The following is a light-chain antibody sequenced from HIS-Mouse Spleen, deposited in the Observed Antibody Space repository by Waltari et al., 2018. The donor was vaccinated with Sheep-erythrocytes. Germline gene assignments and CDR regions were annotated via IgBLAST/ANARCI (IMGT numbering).Light chain of an antibody. V-gene: IGLV2-11*01. CDR3: CSYAGSYTWV. CDR1: SSDVGGYNY. J-gene: IGLJ3*02. CDR2: DVS. Sequence: QSALTQPASVSGSPGQSITISCTGTSSDVGGYNYVSWYQQHTGKAPKLMIYDVSKRPSWVPDRFSGSKSGNTASLTISGRQAEDEADYYCCSYAGSYTWVFGGGTKLTVL.